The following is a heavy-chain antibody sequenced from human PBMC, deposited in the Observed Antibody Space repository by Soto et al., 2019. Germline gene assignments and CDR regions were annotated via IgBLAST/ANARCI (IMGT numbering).Heavy chain of an antibody. Sequence: PSETLSLTCTVSGGSISSYYWSWIRQPPGKGLEWIGYIYYSGSTNYNPSLKSRVTISVDTSKNQFSLKLSSVTAVDTAVYYCARRGGYEPDAFDIWGQGTMVTVSS. CDR2: IYYSGST. D-gene: IGHD5-12*01. CDR1: GGSISSYY. J-gene: IGHJ3*02. V-gene: IGHV4-59*08. CDR3: ARRGGYEPDAFDI.